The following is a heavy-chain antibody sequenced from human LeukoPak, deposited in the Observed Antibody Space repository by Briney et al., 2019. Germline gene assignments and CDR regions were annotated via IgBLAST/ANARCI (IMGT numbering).Heavy chain of an antibody. CDR2: IKEDGSEK. D-gene: IGHD7-27*01. CDR3: ARHVWGNGDYFDY. CDR1: GFTFSSYW. Sequence: GGSLRLSCAASGFTFSSYWMRWVRQAPGKGLEWVANIKEDGSEKYYVDSVKGRFTISRDNAKNSLYLQMNSLRAEDTAVYYCARHVWGNGDYFDYWGQGTLVTVSS. J-gene: IGHJ4*02. V-gene: IGHV3-7*05.